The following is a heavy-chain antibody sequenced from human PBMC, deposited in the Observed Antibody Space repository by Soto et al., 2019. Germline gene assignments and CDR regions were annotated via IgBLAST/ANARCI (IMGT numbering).Heavy chain of an antibody. Sequence: PSETLSLTCTVSGGSITSGGHYWAWIRQHPGKGLEWIGYMFHSGSTHYNPSLKSRISISVDTSKNQFSLKLSSVTAADTAVYYCARVTDPVVTASTPFDNWGQGALVTVSS. J-gene: IGHJ4*02. CDR1: GGSITSGGHY. CDR2: MFHSGST. V-gene: IGHV4-31*03. D-gene: IGHD2-21*02. CDR3: ARVTDPVVTASTPFDN.